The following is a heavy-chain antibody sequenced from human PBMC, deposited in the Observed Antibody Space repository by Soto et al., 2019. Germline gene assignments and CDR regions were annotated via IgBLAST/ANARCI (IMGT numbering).Heavy chain of an antibody. J-gene: IGHJ3*02. Sequence: PSETLSLTCTVSGGSISSGGYYWSWIRQHPGKGLEWIGYIYYSGSTYYNPSLKSRVTISVDTFKNQFSLKLSSVTAADTAVYYCARDPPGDYGGRFAFDIWGQGTMVTVSS. CDR3: ARDPPGDYGGRFAFDI. CDR1: GGSISSGGYY. D-gene: IGHD4-17*01. CDR2: IYYSGST. V-gene: IGHV4-31*03.